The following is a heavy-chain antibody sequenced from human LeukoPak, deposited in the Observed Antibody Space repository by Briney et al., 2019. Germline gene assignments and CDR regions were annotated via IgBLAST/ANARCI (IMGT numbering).Heavy chain of an antibody. CDR1: GFTFDDYA. V-gene: IGHV3-23*01. Sequence: GGSLRLSCAASGFTFDDYAMHWVRQAPGKGLEWVSSIRGSDGSTYYADSVKGRFAISRDNSKKTLYLQMNSLRAEDTAVYYCAKDVYGDYGGLDYWGQGTLVTVSS. CDR3: AKDVYGDYGGLDY. CDR2: IRGSDGST. J-gene: IGHJ4*02. D-gene: IGHD4-17*01.